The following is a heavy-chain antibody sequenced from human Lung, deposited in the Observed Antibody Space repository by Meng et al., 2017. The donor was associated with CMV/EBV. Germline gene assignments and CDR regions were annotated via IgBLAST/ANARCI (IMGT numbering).Heavy chain of an antibody. V-gene: IGHV4-59*01. Sequence: SETLSLTCTVSGGSISHYCWNWIRQPPGKGLEWIGYIYYNRGTNYNPSLKGRVTISLETSKNQFSLKLSSLRSEDTAVYYCARGVWRSWYSPGWFDPWGQGTLVTGSS. CDR1: GGSISHYC. D-gene: IGHD6-13*01. CDR2: IYYNRGT. J-gene: IGHJ5*02. CDR3: ARGVWRSWYSPGWFDP.